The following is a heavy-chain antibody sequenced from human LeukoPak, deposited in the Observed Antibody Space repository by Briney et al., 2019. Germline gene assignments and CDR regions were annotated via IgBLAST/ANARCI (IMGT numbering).Heavy chain of an antibody. CDR3: VKYPIAVAGNPYYYYGMDV. CDR1: GFTFSSYA. D-gene: IGHD6-19*01. Sequence: GGSLTLSCSAAGFTFSSYAMHWVRQAPGKGLEYVSAISSNGGSTYYADSVKGRFTTSRDNSKNTLYLQMSSLRAEDTAVYYCVKYPIAVAGNPYYYYGMDVWGQGTTVTVSS. CDR2: ISSNGGST. V-gene: IGHV3-64D*09. J-gene: IGHJ6*02.